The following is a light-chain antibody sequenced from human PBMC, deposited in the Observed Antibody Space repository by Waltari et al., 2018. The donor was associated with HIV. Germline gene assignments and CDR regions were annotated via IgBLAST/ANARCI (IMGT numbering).Light chain of an antibody. CDR2: GAS. CDR1: ND. CDR3: LQDYDYPRT. Sequence: NDLAWYQQKPGTAPKLLIYGASSLQSGVPSRFSGSGSGTDFTLTISSLQPEDFATYYCLQDYDYPRTFGHGTKVDLK. V-gene: IGKV1-6*01. J-gene: IGKJ1*01.